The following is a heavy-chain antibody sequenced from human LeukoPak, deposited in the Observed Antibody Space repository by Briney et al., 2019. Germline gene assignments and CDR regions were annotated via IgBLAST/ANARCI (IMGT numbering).Heavy chain of an antibody. CDR1: GFTFXXFG. V-gene: IGHV3-21*05. J-gene: IGHJ4*02. Sequence: GGSLRLSCAASGFTFXXFGMNWVRHAPGKGXXWISYICXXXXXXXXXXXXXXXXTXXRDXVKNSLYLQMNSLRAEDTAVYYCAREHYDSSFDYWGQGTLVTVSS. D-gene: IGHD3-22*01. CDR3: AREHYDSSFDY. CDR2: ICXXXXXX.